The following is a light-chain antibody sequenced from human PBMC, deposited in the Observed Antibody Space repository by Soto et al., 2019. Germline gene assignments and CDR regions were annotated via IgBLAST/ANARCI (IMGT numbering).Light chain of an antibody. Sequence: EIQMTQSPSSVSASVGDRVTITCRASQSISNWLAWYQQKPGKAPKLLIYAAATLQSGVPARFSGSGSATHFTLSISSLKPDDFGTYYCQRANSFPRTFGQGTKVHVK. J-gene: IGKJ1*01. CDR1: QSISNW. V-gene: IGKV1-12*01. CDR2: AAA. CDR3: QRANSFPRT.